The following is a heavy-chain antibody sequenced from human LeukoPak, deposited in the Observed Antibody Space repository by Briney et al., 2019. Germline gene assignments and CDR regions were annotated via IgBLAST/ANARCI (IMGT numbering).Heavy chain of an antibody. V-gene: IGHV1-46*01. D-gene: IGHD3-10*01. Sequence: GASVQDSCKASGYTLTSYYMHWVRQAPGQGLDWMGVINPSRGNTNYAQKFQGRFTMARDMSTSTVYMELSSLRSEDTAVYYCARDPGISPPYYYYMDVWGKGTTVTVSS. J-gene: IGHJ6*03. CDR2: INPSRGNT. CDR1: GYTLTSYY. CDR3: ARDPGISPPYYYYMDV.